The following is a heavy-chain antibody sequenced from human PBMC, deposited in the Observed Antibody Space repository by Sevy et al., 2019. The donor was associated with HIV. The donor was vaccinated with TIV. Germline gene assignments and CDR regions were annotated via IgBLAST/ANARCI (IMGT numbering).Heavy chain of an antibody. D-gene: IGHD1-26*01. CDR1: GFSFSYYG. Sequence: GSLRLSCTGSGFSFSYYGIHWVRQAPGKGLDWVALISHDGINEYYADSVKGRFTISRDNSRNTVYLEMNSLRNEDTAIYFCANAYSGSYSHSYLYALDVWGQGTTVTVS. J-gene: IGHJ6*02. CDR3: ANAYSGSYSHSYLYALDV. CDR2: ISHDGINE. V-gene: IGHV3-30*18.